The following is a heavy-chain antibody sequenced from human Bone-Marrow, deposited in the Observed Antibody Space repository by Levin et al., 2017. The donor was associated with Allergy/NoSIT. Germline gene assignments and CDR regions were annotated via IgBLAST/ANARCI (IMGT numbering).Heavy chain of an antibody. CDR1: RFTFSTYA. D-gene: IGHD1-1*01. J-gene: IGHJ6*02. CDR2: ISNDGNDK. Sequence: QPGGSLRLSCAASRFTFSTYAMHWVRQAPGRGLEWVSFISNDGNDKYYSDSVKARFTISRDNSKNTLYLQMSSLRAEDSAVYYCAKGAPKYNYYLYYGLDVWGQGTTVTVSS. CDR3: AKGAPKYNYYLYYGLDV. V-gene: IGHV3-30*18.